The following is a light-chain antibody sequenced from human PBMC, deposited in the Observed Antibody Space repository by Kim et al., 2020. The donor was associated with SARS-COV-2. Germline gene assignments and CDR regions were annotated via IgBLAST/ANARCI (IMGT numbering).Light chain of an antibody. V-gene: IGKV1D-12*01. Sequence: GDRGPFLCRAGRDISSWLGWYQQKPGKTPKDRIYEASNLQSGVPSRFRGSGSGTGFPLTINSLQPEDFATYYCQRTHSFPLTFGGGTKVDIK. CDR1: RDISSW. CDR3: QRTHSFPLT. J-gene: IGKJ4*01. CDR2: EAS.